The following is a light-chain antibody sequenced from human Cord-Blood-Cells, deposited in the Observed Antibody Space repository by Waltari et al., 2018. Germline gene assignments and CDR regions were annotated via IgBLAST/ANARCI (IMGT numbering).Light chain of an antibody. Sequence: QSALTQPASVSGSPGQSITISCTGTSSDGGGYNYVSWYQQHPGKAPKLMIYEVSKRPSGVSNRFSGSKSGNTASLTISGLQAEDEAGYYCSSYTSSSTNWVFGGGTKLTVL. CDR3: SSYTSSSTNWV. CDR2: EVS. J-gene: IGLJ3*02. V-gene: IGLV2-14*01. CDR1: SSDGGGYNY.